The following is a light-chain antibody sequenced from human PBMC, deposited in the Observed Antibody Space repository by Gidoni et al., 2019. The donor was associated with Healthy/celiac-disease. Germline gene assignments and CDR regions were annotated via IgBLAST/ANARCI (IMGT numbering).Light chain of an antibody. CDR2: DAS. V-gene: IGKV3-11*01. CDR3: QQRSNWPPKIT. CDR1: QSVSSY. J-gene: IGKJ5*01. Sequence: EIVLTQSPATLSLSPGERATLSCRGSQSVSSYLAWYPQKPGQAPRLLIYDASNRATGIPARFSGSGSGTDFTLTISSLEPEDFAVYYCQQRSNWPPKITFGQGTRLEIK.